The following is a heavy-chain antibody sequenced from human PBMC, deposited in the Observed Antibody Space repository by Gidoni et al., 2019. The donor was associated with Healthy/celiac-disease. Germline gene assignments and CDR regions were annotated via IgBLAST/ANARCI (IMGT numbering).Heavy chain of an antibody. Sequence: EVQLVESGGGLVKPGGSLRLSCAASGFPFSSYSMNWVRQAPGKGLEWVSSISSSSSYIYYADSVKGRFTISRDNAKNSLYLQMNSLRAEDTAVYYCARDVITMIVVGGRLGDAFDIWGQGTMVTVSS. J-gene: IGHJ3*02. D-gene: IGHD3-22*01. CDR1: GFPFSSYS. V-gene: IGHV3-21*01. CDR3: ARDVITMIVVGGRLGDAFDI. CDR2: ISSSSSYI.